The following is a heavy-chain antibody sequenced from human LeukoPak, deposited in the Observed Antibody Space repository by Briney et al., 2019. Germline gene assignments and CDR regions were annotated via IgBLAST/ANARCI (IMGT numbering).Heavy chain of an antibody. D-gene: IGHD6-19*01. CDR2: IIPIFGTA. CDR1: GGTFSSYA. J-gene: IGHJ5*02. CDR3: ARDPGIAVPNNWFDP. V-gene: IGHV1-69*05. Sequence: SVKVSCKASGGTFSSYAISWVRQAPGQGLEWMGRIIPIFGTANYAQKFQGRVTITTDESTSTTYMELSSLRSEDTAVYYCARDPGIAVPNNWFDPWGQGTLVTVSS.